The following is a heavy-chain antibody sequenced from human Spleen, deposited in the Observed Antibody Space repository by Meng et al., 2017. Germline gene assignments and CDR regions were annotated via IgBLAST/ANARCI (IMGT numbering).Heavy chain of an antibody. CDR1: GGSISLSY. J-gene: IGHJ5*02. D-gene: IGHD2/OR15-2a*01. CDR2: IYSSGST. V-gene: IGHV4-4*07. Sequence: QGQLMESGPGLVKPSGPLSLTCSVSGGSISLSYWCWIRQPAGKGLVWIGRIYSSGSTNYNPSLKSRVTMSVDTSKNQFSLKLSSVAAADTAVYYCAGTLNWFDPWGQGTLVTVSS. CDR3: AGTLNWFDP.